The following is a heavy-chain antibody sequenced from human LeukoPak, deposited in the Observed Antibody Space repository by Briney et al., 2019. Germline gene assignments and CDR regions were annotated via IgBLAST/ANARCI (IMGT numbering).Heavy chain of an antibody. CDR3: ARDGVRNFDY. CDR2: IKRDGSEI. V-gene: IGHV3-7*03. D-gene: IGHD3-16*01. Sequence: GGSLRLSCAATGFTFTNYWMAWVRQAPGKGLEWVANIKRDGSEIHYVDSVKGRFTISKDSAKNPLYLQMNSLRAEDTAVYYCARDGVRNFDYWGQGTLVTVSS. CDR1: GFTFTNYW. J-gene: IGHJ4*02.